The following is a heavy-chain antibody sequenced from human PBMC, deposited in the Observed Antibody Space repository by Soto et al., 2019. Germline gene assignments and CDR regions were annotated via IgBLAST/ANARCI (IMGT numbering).Heavy chain of an antibody. CDR3: ARGIGSGWSRTVFDY. CDR1: GGSISSYY. V-gene: IGHV4-59*01. CDR2: IYYSGST. J-gene: IGHJ4*02. D-gene: IGHD6-19*01. Sequence: SETLSLTCTVSGGSISSYYWSWIRQPPGKGLEWIGYIYYSGSTNYNPSLKSRVTISVDTSKNQFSLKLSSVTAVDTAVYYCARGIGSGWSRTVFDYWGQGTLVTVSS.